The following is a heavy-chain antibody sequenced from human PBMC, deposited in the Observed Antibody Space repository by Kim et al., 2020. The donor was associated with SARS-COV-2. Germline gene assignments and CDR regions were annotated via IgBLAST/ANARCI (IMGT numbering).Heavy chain of an antibody. Sequence: GESLKISCKGSGYSFTSYWIGWVRQMPGKGLEWMGIIYPGDSDTRYSPSFQGQVTISADKSISTAYLQWSSLKASDTAMYYCARHAHHLRDGYNSNGDYWGQGTLVTVSS. D-gene: IGHD5-12*01. V-gene: IGHV5-51*01. CDR1: GYSFTSYW. J-gene: IGHJ4*02. CDR2: IYPGDSDT. CDR3: ARHAHHLRDGYNSNGDY.